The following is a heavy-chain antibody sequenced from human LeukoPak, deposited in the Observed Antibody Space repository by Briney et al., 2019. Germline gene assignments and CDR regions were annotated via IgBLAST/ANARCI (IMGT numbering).Heavy chain of an antibody. V-gene: IGHV4-30-2*01. CDR1: GGSISSGGYS. Sequence: PSETLSLTCAVSGGSISSGGYSWRWIRQPPGKGLEWIGYIYHSGSTYYNPSLRSRVTISVDRSKHQSSLKLNCVTDAGTAVYYCARAGGGGDYDPNAFDIWGQGKMVTVSA. J-gene: IGHJ3*02. CDR2: IYHSGST. D-gene: IGHD2-21*02. CDR3: ARAGGGGDYDPNAFDI.